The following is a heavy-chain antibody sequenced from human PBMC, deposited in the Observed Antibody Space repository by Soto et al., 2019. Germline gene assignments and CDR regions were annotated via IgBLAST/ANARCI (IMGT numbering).Heavy chain of an antibody. Sequence: GGSLRLSCAASGFTFSSYAMHWVRQAPGKGLEWVAVISYDGSNKYYADSVKGRFTISRDNSKNTLYLQMNSLRAEDTAVYYCARDYGTYYYDSSVEYQGYFQHWGQGTLVTVSS. V-gene: IGHV3-30-3*01. CDR2: ISYDGSNK. D-gene: IGHD3-22*01. J-gene: IGHJ1*01. CDR3: ARDYGTYYYDSSVEYQGYFQH. CDR1: GFTFSSYA.